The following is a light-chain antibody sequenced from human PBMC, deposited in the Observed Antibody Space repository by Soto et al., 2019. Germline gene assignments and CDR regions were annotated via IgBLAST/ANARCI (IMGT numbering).Light chain of an antibody. CDR1: SSDIGDSNY. Sequence: QSVLTQPASVSGSPGQSITISCTGTSSDIGDSNYVSWYQQHPGKAPKLVIYDVSNRPSGVSNRFSGSKSANTASLTISGLQAEDEADYSCSSFRSSSTSYVFGTGTKATVL. CDR3: SSFRSSSTSYV. J-gene: IGLJ1*01. V-gene: IGLV2-14*03. CDR2: DVS.